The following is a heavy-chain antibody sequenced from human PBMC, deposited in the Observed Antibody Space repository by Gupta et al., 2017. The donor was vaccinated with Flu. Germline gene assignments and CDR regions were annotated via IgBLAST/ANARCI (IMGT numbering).Heavy chain of an antibody. CDR2: IKQDGSAK. Sequence: PGKGLEWVANIKQDGSAKYYVDSVQGRFTISRDNAKNSLYLQMNSLRVEDTAVYYCAREGGGYCTSTSCFFYWGRGTLVTVSS. CDR3: AREGGGYCTSTSCFFY. J-gene: IGHJ4*02. V-gene: IGHV3-7*01. D-gene: IGHD2-2*01.